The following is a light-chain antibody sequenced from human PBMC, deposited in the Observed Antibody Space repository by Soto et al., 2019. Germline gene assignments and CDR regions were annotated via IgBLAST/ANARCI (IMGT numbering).Light chain of an antibody. CDR3: QQHSHWPPWT. CDR1: QSAVSN. CDR2: DAS. J-gene: IGKJ1*01. V-gene: IGKV3-15*01. Sequence: EIVMTQSPATLSVSPGERVTLSCRASQSAVSNLAWYQQKPGQTPRLLIYDASTRATDIPARFSGSGSGTDFTLTISYLEPEDFAVYYCQQHSHWPPWTSGQGTKVDIK.